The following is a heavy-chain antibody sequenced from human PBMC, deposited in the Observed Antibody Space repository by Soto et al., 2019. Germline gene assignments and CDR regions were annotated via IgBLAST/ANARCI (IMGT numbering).Heavy chain of an antibody. CDR2: IWYDGSNK. CDR3: ARDQLYSSSWSDY. V-gene: IGHV3-33*01. Sequence: PWGSLRLSCAASGFTFSSYGMHWVRQAPGKGLEWVAVIWYDGSNKYYADSVKGRFTISRDNSKNTLYLQMNSLRAEDTAVYYCARDQLYSSSWSDYWGQGTLVTVSS. J-gene: IGHJ4*02. CDR1: GFTFSSYG. D-gene: IGHD6-13*01.